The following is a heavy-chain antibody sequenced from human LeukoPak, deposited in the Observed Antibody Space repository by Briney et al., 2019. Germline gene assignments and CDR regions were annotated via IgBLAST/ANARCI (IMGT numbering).Heavy chain of an antibody. J-gene: IGHJ1*01. CDR1: GYTFTSYG. V-gene: IGHV1-18*04. D-gene: IGHD2-21*01. Sequence: ASVKVSCKASGYTFTSYGISWVRQAPGQGLEWMGWISAYNGNTNYAQKPQGRVTMTTDTSTSTAYMKLRSLRSDDTAVYYCARLADAEYFQHWGQGTLVTVSS. CDR2: ISAYNGNT. CDR3: ARLADAEYFQH.